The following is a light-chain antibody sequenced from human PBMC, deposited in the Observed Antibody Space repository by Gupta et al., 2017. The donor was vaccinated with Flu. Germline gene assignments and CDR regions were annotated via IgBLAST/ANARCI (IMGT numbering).Light chain of an antibody. CDR1: SSNIGINS. Sequence: QAVLTQPPSMSAAPGQRVTVSCSGSSSNIGINSVSWYQQFPGTAPKLLIFDNHQRPSGIPDRFSGSKSGTSVTLDITGLQTGDEADYYCGTWDNSRSAMIFGGGTKVTVL. CDR2: DNH. J-gene: IGLJ2*01. V-gene: IGLV1-51*01. CDR3: GTWDNSRSAMI.